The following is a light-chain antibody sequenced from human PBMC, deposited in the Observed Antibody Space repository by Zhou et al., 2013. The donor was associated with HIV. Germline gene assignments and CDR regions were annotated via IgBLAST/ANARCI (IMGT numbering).Light chain of an antibody. V-gene: IGKV3-20*01. CDR3: QQYANSPQT. J-gene: IGKJ2*01. Sequence: EIVLTQSPGTLSLSPGERATLSCRASQSVSSSYLAWYQQKPGQAPRLLIFGASNRATDIPDKFSGSGSGTDFTLTISRLEPEDFAVYYCQQYANSPQTFGQGTKVEIK. CDR1: QSVSSSY. CDR2: GAS.